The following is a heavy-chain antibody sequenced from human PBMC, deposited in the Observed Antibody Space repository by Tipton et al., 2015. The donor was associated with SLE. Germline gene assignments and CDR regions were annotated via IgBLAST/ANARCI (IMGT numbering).Heavy chain of an antibody. CDR1: GFTFSNYA. J-gene: IGHJ4*02. CDR2: KYSAGST. CDR3: AKDRGDYGDSYCFDA. D-gene: IGHD4/OR15-4a*01. V-gene: IGHV3-23*03. Sequence: SLRLSCVASGFTFSNYAMSWVRQAPGKGLEWVSVKYSAGSTHYADSVKGRFTISRDNSKKTLYLQMNSLKAEDTAIYYCAKDRGDYGDSYCFDAWGQGTLVTVSS.